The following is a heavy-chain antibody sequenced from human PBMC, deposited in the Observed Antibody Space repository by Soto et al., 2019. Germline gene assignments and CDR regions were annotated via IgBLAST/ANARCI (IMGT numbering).Heavy chain of an antibody. CDR3: AREGGYCSSTSCYNWFDP. J-gene: IGHJ5*02. CDR1: GCSISIGDYY. CDR2: IYYSGST. D-gene: IGHD2-2*01. Sequence: PSETLSLTCTVSGCSISIGDYYWSWIRQPPGKGLEWIGYIYYSGSTYYNPSLKSRVTISVDTSKNQFSLKLSSVTAADTAVYYCAREGGYCSSTSCYNWFDPWGQGTLVTVSS. V-gene: IGHV4-30-4*01.